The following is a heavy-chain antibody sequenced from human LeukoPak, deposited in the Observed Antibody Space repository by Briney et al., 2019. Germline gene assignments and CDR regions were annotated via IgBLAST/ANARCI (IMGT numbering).Heavy chain of an antibody. CDR3: ARLAFHFASGSRHYFDY. CDR2: INPSGDST. J-gene: IGHJ4*02. V-gene: IGHV1-46*01. CDR1: GYTFTNYY. Sequence: ASVKVSCKASGYTFTNYYMHWVRQAPGHGLEWMGIINPSGDSTSYAQKFQGRVTMARDTSTSTVYMELSSLRSDDTAVYYCARLAFHFASGSRHYFDYWGQGTLVTVSS. D-gene: IGHD3-10*01.